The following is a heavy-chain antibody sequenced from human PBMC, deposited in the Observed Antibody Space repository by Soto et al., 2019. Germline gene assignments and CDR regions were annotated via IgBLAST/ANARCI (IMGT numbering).Heavy chain of an antibody. J-gene: IGHJ6*02. Sequence: ASVKVSCKASGYTFTSYGISWVRQAPGQGLEWMGWISAYNGNTNYAQKLQGRVTMTTDTSTSTAYMELRSLRSDDTAVYYCARGPPHYYDSSGYYSGPYYYYGMDVWGQGTTVTVS. CDR2: ISAYNGNT. CDR3: ARGPPHYYDSSGYYSGPYYYYGMDV. D-gene: IGHD3-22*01. V-gene: IGHV1-18*01. CDR1: GYTFTSYG.